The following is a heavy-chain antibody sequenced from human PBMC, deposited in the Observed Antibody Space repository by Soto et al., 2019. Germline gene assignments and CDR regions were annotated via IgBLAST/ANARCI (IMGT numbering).Heavy chain of an antibody. Sequence: GGSLRLSCAASGFTFSNAWMSWVRQAPGKGLEWVGRIKSKTDGGTTDYAAPVKGRFTISRDDSKNTLYLQMNSLKTEDTAVYYCPTDNDFWSGYEQHYYGMDVWGQGTTVTVSS. CDR3: PTDNDFWSGYEQHYYGMDV. J-gene: IGHJ6*02. CDR2: IKSKTDGGTT. D-gene: IGHD3-3*01. V-gene: IGHV3-15*01. CDR1: GFTFSNAW.